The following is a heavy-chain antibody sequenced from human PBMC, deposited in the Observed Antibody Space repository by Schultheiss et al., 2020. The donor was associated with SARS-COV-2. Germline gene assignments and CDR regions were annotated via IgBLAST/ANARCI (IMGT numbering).Heavy chain of an antibody. D-gene: IGHD3-3*01. CDR2: IYYSGNT. J-gene: IGHJ6*02. CDR1: GGSFSGYY. V-gene: IGHV4-4*08. Sequence: SETLSLTCAVYGGSFSGYYWSWIRQPPGKGLEWIGYIYYSGNTNYNPSLKSRVTISVDTSKNQFSLRLSSVTAADTAVYYCARDPFVWSSYYYGMDVWGQGTTVTVSS. CDR3: ARDPFVWSSYYYGMDV.